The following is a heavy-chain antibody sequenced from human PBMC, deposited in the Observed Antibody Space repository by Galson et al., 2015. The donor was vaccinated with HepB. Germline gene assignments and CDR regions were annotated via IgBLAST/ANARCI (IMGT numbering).Heavy chain of an antibody. CDR1: GSTFSSYG. D-gene: IGHD2-15*01. Sequence: SLRLSCAASGSTFSSYGMHWVRQAPGKGLEWVAVISYDGSNKYYADSVKGRFTISRDNSKNTLYLQMDSLRAEDTAVYYCAKVGGYCSGGSCSEFDYWGQGTLVTVSS. J-gene: IGHJ4*02. V-gene: IGHV3-30*18. CDR2: ISYDGSNK. CDR3: AKVGGYCSGGSCSEFDY.